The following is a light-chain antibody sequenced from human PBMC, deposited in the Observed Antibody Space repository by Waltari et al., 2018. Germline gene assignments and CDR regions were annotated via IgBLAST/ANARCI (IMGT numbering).Light chain of an antibody. CDR3: SSQSSDNVVL. CDR1: SSDVGGYNS. J-gene: IGLJ2*01. CDR2: DVS. V-gene: IGLV2-14*03. Sequence: QSALTHPASVSGSPGQSITISCTGTSSDVGGYNSASWYQAHPGQAPKVIIYDVSDRPSGISERFSGSKSGNTASLTISGLQAEDEADYYCSSQSSDNVVLFGGGTKLTVL.